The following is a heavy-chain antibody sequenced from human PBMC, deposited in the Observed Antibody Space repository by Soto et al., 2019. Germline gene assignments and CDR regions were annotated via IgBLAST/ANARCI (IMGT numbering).Heavy chain of an antibody. CDR2: IGPSGNT. CDR3: AKLLHNSYYNVMDV. V-gene: IGHV3-23*01. Sequence: EVQLLESGGDLVQPGGSLRLVCAASRFTFSNSGMRWVRQAPGQGLEWVSSIGPSGNTYYSDAVKGRFTISRDISKNTLFLQMDSLRAEDTATYYCAKLLHNSYYNVMDVWGRGTTVTVSS. D-gene: IGHD4-4*01. CDR1: RFTFSNSG. J-gene: IGHJ6*02.